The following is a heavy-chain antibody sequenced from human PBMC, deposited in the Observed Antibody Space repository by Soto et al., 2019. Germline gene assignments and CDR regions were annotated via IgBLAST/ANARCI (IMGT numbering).Heavy chain of an antibody. Sequence: PGGSLRLSCAASGFTFRSYAMHWVRQAPGKGLEWVATISYDENNRYYTDSVKGRFTISRDNSKNTVYLQVNSLRDEDTAVYYCARAMDRSGFLWSSYGMDGWGQGTTVTVSS. CDR2: ISYDENNR. J-gene: IGHJ6*02. D-gene: IGHD3-22*01. CDR1: GFTFRSYA. V-gene: IGHV3-30-3*01. CDR3: ARAMDRSGFLWSSYGMDG.